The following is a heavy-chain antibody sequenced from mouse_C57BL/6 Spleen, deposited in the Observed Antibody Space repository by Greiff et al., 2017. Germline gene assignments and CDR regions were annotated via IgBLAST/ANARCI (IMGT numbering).Heavy chain of an antibody. CDR2: ISYDGSN. CDR1: GYSITSGYY. J-gene: IGHJ2*01. Sequence: ESGPGLVKPSQSLSLTCSVTGYSITSGYYWNWIRQFPGNKLEWMGYISYDGSNNYNPSLKNRISITRDTSKNQFFLKLNSVTTEDTATYYCALYGNYGYFDYWGQGTTLTVSS. V-gene: IGHV3-6*01. D-gene: IGHD2-1*01. CDR3: ALYGNYGYFDY.